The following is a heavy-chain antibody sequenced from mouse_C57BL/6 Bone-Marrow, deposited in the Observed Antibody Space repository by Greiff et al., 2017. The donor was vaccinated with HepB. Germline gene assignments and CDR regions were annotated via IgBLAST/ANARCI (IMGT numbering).Heavy chain of an antibody. CDR2: INPNNGGT. V-gene: IGHV1-26*01. CDR1: GYTFTDYY. Sequence: EVQLQQSGPELVKPGASVKISCKASGYTFTDYYMNWVKQSHGKSLEWIGDINPNNGGTSYNQKFKGKATLTVDKSSSTAYMELRSLTSEDSAVYYCAREEGYYGSRRYYAMDYWGQGTSVTVSS. J-gene: IGHJ4*01. D-gene: IGHD1-1*01. CDR3: AREEGYYGSRRYYAMDY.